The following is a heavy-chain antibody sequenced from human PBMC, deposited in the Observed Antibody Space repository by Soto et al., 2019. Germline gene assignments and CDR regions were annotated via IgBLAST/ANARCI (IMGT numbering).Heavy chain of an antibody. D-gene: IGHD6-19*01. CDR3: AQDLSSYEY. J-gene: IGHJ4*02. Sequence: EVQLLESGGGLVQPGGSLRLSCAASGFSFGSYGMSWVRQAPGKGLEWVSGISGSSGSTYYADSVKGRFTISRDNSKNTLFLQMNSLRSEDTALYYCAQDLSSYEYWGQGTLVTVST. V-gene: IGHV3-23*01. CDR1: GFSFGSYG. CDR2: ISGSSGST.